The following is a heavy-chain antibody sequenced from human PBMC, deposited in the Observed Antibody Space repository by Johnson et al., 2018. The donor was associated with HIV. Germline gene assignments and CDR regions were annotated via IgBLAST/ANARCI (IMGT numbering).Heavy chain of an antibody. CDR3: ATEHAEGCGPRTSARPCNAFDI. Sequence: QVQLVESGGGVVQPGRSLRLSCAASGFTFSSYGMHWVRQAPGKGLEWVAVISCDGSNKYYADSVKGRFTISRDNSKNTLYLQMNSLRAEDTAVYYCATEHAEGCGPRTSARPCNAFDIWGQGTMVTVSS. CDR2: ISCDGSNK. V-gene: IGHV3-30*03. D-gene: IGHD1-1*01. CDR1: GFTFSSYG. J-gene: IGHJ3*02.